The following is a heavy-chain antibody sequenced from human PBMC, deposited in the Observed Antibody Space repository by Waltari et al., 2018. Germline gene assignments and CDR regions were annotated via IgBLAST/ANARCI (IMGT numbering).Heavy chain of an antibody. Sequence: EVQLVESGGGFVQPGGSLRLSCVASGFTFSNSWMSWVRQAPGKWLGLGANIKEDGIIKDYVDSVKGRFTISRDNAQKSLYLQLSSLRVEDTARYYCAKYDLLTDHGSTHYYFDYWGQGALVTVSS. CDR3: AKYDLLTDHGSTHYYFDY. D-gene: IGHD3-9*01. V-gene: IGHV3-7*01. CDR2: IKEDGIIK. CDR1: GFTFSNSW. J-gene: IGHJ4*02.